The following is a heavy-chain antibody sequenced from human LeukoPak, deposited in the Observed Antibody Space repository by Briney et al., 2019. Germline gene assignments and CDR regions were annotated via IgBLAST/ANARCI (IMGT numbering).Heavy chain of an antibody. J-gene: IGHJ4*02. CDR2: ITYDGSNK. V-gene: IGHV3-30*02. Sequence: PPGGSLRLSCAASGFTFSTYGMHWVRQAPGKGLEWVTFITYDGSNKYYVDSVKGRFTISRDNSKNTLYLQMNSLRPEDTAVYYCAKDLSSLRTYYFDYWGQGTLVTVSS. D-gene: IGHD2/OR15-2a*01. CDR3: AKDLSSLRTYYFDY. CDR1: GFTFSTYG.